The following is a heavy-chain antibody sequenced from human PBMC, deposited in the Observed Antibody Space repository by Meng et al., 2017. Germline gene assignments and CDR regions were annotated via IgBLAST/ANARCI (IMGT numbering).Heavy chain of an antibody. Sequence: GESLKTSCAASGFTFSSYWMSWVRQAPGKGLEWVANIKQDGSEKYYVDSVKGRFTISRDNAKNSLYLQMNSLRAEDTAVYYCARDRSRYLSGMDVWGQGTTVTVSS. CDR1: GFTFSSYW. CDR3: ARDRSRYLSGMDV. J-gene: IGHJ6*02. V-gene: IGHV3-7*01. D-gene: IGHD1-14*01. CDR2: IKQDGSEK.